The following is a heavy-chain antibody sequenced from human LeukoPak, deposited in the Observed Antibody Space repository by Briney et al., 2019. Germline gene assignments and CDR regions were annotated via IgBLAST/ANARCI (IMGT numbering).Heavy chain of an antibody. CDR2: ISSSSSYI. Sequence: GGSLRLSCAASGFTFSSYAMSWVRQAPGKGLEWVSAISSSSSYIYYADSVKGRFTISRDNAKNSLYLQMNSLRAEDTAVYYCARVRATVHYYDSSGLLYWGQGTLVTVSS. CDR1: GFTFSSYA. D-gene: IGHD3-22*01. J-gene: IGHJ4*02. CDR3: ARVRATVHYYDSSGLLY. V-gene: IGHV3-21*01.